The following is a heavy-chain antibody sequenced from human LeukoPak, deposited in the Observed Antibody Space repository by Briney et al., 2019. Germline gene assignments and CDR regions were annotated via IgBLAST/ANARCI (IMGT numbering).Heavy chain of an antibody. D-gene: IGHD6-6*01. CDR3: ARSGYSSSHYYYYYGMDV. CDR2: ISYDGSNK. Sequence: PGGSLRLSCAASGFTFSSYGMHWVRQAPGKGLEWVAVISYDGSNKYYADSVKGRFTISRDNSKNTLYLQMNSLRAEDTAVYYCARSGYSSSHYYYYYGMDVWGQGTTVTVS. CDR1: GFTFSSYG. V-gene: IGHV3-30*03. J-gene: IGHJ6*02.